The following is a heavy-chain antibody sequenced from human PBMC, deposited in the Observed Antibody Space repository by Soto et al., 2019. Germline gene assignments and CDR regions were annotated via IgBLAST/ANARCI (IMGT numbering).Heavy chain of an antibody. CDR2: INPSGGST. V-gene: IGHV1-46*03. CDR1: GYTFTSYY. J-gene: IGHJ3*02. D-gene: IGHD2-2*01. CDR3: ARGVADIVVVPAAKGGVAFDI. Sequence: ASVKVSCKASGYTFTSYYMHWVRQAPGQGLEWMGIINPSGGSTSYAQKFQGRVTMTRDTSTSTVYMELSSLRSEDTAVYYCARGVADIVVVPAAKGGVAFDIWGQGTMVTVS.